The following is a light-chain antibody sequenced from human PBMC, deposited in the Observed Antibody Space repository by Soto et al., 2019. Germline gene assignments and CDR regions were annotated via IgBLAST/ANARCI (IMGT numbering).Light chain of an antibody. CDR3: QQYNVWPQT. Sequence: IVMTQSPGTLSVSPGQRAVLYCRASQSVSSNLAWYQQRPGQAPRLLIYDASSRHTDIPDRFTGGGSGTEFTLTVDSLQTEDFGVYYCQQYNVWPQTFGQGTKVDIK. CDR2: DAS. CDR1: QSVSSN. V-gene: IGKV3-15*01. J-gene: IGKJ1*01.